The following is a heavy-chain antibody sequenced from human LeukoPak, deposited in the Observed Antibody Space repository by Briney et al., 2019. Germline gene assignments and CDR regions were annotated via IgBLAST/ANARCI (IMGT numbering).Heavy chain of an antibody. Sequence: GGSLRLSCAASGFTLSSYSLNWVRQAPGKGLEYVSVISSNGGSTYYANSVKGRFTISRDNSKNTLYLQMGSLRPEDMAVYYCARGRLVVTALDYWGQGTLVTVSS. CDR1: GFTLSSYS. CDR3: ARGRLVVTALDY. D-gene: IGHD2-21*02. CDR2: ISSNGGST. V-gene: IGHV3-64*01. J-gene: IGHJ4*02.